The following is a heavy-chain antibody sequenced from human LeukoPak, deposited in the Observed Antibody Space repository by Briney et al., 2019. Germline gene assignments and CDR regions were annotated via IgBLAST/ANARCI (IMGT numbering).Heavy chain of an antibody. CDR1: GFTFSSYG. CDR2: ISYDGSNK. D-gene: IGHD6-6*01. V-gene: IGHV3-30*18. J-gene: IGHJ6*02. CDR3: AKRRYSSSSVAYYYGMDV. Sequence: PGGSLRLSRAASGFTFSSYGMHWVRQAPGKGLEWVAVISYDGSNKYYADSVKGRFTISRDNSKNTLYLQMNSLRAEDTAVYYCAKRRYSSSSVAYYYGMDVWGQGTTVTVSS.